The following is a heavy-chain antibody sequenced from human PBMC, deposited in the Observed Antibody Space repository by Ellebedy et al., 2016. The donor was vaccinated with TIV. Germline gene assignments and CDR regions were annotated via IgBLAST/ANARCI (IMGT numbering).Heavy chain of an antibody. CDR3: ARGYENTGFYDCPYDH. CDR1: GGSFGRYF. V-gene: IGHV4-59*01. J-gene: IGHJ4*02. CDR2: VFSSCYT. Sequence: MPSETLSLTCSVSGGSFGRYFWTWIRQSPEKGPEWIAYVFSSCYTNYNPSFESRVTISTDTSKGQFSLRLTSVSAADTAVYYCARGYENTGFYDCPYDHWGQGTLVTVSS. D-gene: IGHD2-21*02.